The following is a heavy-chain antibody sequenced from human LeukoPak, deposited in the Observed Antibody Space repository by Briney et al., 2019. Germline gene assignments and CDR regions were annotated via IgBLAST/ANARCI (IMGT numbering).Heavy chain of an antibody. Sequence: GGSLRLSCAASGFTFSSYSMNWVRQAPGKGLEWVSSISSSSSYIYYADSVKGRFTISRDNAKNSLYLQMNSLRAADTAVYYCARDPLARFFTTAYFDYWGQGTLVTVSS. CDR1: GFTFSSYS. V-gene: IGHV3-21*01. J-gene: IGHJ4*02. CDR2: ISSSSSYI. CDR3: ARDPLARFFTTAYFDY. D-gene: IGHD3-3*01.